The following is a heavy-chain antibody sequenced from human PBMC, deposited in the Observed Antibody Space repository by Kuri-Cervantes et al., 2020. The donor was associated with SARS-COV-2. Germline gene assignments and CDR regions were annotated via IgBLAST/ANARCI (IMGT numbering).Heavy chain of an antibody. CDR1: GFTFSSYA. Sequence: GGSLRLSCAASGFTFSSYAMHWVRQAPGKGLEWVAVISYDGSNKYYADSVKGRFTISRDNSKNTLYLQMNSLRAEDTAVYYCARLLYGSGFRLYYGMDVWGQGTTVTVSS. CDR3: ARLLYGSGFRLYYGMDV. V-gene: IGHV3-30-3*01. D-gene: IGHD3-10*01. CDR2: ISYDGSNK. J-gene: IGHJ6*02.